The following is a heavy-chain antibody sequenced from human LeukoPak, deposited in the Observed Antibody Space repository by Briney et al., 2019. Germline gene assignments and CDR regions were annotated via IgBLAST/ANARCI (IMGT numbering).Heavy chain of an antibody. CDR3: ARDYSSSWYGEFAFDI. V-gene: IGHV1-18*01. CDR1: GYTFTSYG. D-gene: IGHD6-13*01. CDR2: ISAYNGNT. Sequence: GASVKVSCKASGYTFTSYGISWVRQAPGQGLEWMGWISAYNGNTNYAQKLQGRVTMTTDTSTSTAYMELRSLRSDDTAVYYCARDYSSSWYGEFAFDIWGQGTMVTVSS. J-gene: IGHJ3*02.